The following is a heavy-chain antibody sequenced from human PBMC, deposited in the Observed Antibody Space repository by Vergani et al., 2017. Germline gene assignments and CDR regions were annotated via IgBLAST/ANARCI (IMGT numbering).Heavy chain of an antibody. CDR1: GASIRSSNYY. J-gene: IGHJ5*02. Sequence: QLQLQESGPGLVKPSATLSLTCSVSGASIRSSNYYWGWIRQPPGKWLEWIASIYYSGSNYYNPSLKSQVTISVDTSKNQFSLKLSSVTAADTAVYFCAGHSTVEWLVKVGYINPGGKGIRLPVSS. CDR2: IYYSGSN. D-gene: IGHD6-19*01. CDR3: AGHSTVEWLVKVGYINP. V-gene: IGHV4-39*01.